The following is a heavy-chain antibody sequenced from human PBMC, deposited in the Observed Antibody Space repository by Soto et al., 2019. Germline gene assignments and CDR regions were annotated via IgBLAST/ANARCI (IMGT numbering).Heavy chain of an antibody. D-gene: IGHD4-4*01. V-gene: IGHV3-30*03. Sequence: GGSLRLSCAASGFTFSSYWMSWVRQAPGKGLEWMALILHDGSAEYYADSVKGRFTISRDNSKSTLYLQMNSLTAEDTAVYYCARSRDGYSFYFYYGMDGWGQGTTVTVSS. CDR2: ILHDGSAE. CDR1: GFTFSSYW. CDR3: ARSRDGYSFYFYYGMDG. J-gene: IGHJ6*02.